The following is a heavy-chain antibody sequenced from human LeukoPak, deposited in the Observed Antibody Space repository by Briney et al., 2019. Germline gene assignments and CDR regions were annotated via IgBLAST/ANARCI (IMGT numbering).Heavy chain of an antibody. Sequence: PGGSLRLSCTVSGFTFSDHYMTWIRQAPGKGLEWVSYISSSSTYTNYADSVKGRFTTSRDNAKNSLYLQMDSLRAEDTAVYYCARGENSGSYMIYWGQGTLVTVSS. CDR1: GFTFSDHY. D-gene: IGHD1-26*01. CDR3: ARGENSGSYMIY. V-gene: IGHV3-11*06. CDR2: ISSSSTYT. J-gene: IGHJ4*02.